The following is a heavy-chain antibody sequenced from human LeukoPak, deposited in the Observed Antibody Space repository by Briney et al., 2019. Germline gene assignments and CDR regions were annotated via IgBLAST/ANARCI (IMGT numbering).Heavy chain of an antibody. D-gene: IGHD3-3*01. CDR3: ARTFGVALGWSDP. V-gene: IGHV1-2*02. CDR2: INPNSGGT. CDR1: GYTFTGYY. J-gene: IGHJ5*02. Sequence: ASVKVSCKASGYTFTGYYMHWVRQAPGQGLEWMGWINPNSGGTNYAQKFQGRVTMTRDTSISTAYMELSRLRSDDTAVYYCARTFGVALGWSDPWGQGTLVTVSS.